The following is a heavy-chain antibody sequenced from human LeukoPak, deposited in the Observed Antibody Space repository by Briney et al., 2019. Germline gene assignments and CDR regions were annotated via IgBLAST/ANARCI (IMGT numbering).Heavy chain of an antibody. J-gene: IGHJ5*02. CDR1: GGSISSYY. CDR3: ATEISSSRKWFDP. V-gene: IGHV4-59*12. D-gene: IGHD6-6*01. CDR2: IYYSGST. Sequence: SETLSLTCTVSGGSISSYYWSWIRQPPGKGLEWIGYIYYSGSTNYNPSLKSRVTISVDTSKNQFSLKLGSVTAADTAVYYCATEISSSRKWFDPWGQGTLVTVSS.